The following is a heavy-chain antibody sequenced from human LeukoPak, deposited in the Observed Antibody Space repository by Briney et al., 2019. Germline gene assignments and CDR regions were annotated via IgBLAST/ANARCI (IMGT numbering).Heavy chain of an antibody. CDR2: INHSGST. D-gene: IGHD2-2*01. J-gene: IGHJ6*03. V-gene: IGHV4-34*01. Sequence: SETLSLTCAVYGGSFSGYYWSWVRQPPGKGLEWIGEINHSGSTNYNPSLKSRVTISVDPSKNQFSPKLSSVTAADTAVYYCARACGRVVVVPAALYYYYYMDVWGKGPAVTVSS. CDR1: GGSFSGYY. CDR3: ARACGRVVVVPAALYYYYYMDV.